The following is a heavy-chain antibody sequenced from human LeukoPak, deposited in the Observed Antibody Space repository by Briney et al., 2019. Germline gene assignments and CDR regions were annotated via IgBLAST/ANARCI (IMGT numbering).Heavy chain of an antibody. CDR1: GFTFSSYA. D-gene: IGHD3-3*01. Sequence: GGSLRLSCAASGFTFSSYAMSWVRQAPGKGLEWVSAISGSGGSTYYADSVKGRFTISRDNSKNTLYLQMNSLRAEDTAVYYCARDSGVVISYGMDVWGQGTTVTVSS. CDR3: ARDSGVVISYGMDV. CDR2: ISGSGGST. V-gene: IGHV3-23*01. J-gene: IGHJ6*02.